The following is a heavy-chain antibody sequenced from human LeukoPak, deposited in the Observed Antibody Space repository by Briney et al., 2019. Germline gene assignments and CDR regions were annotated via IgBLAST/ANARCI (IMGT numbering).Heavy chain of an antibody. CDR1: GYTFTSHF. CDR3: ARATPLDI. CDR2: INPRGGST. Sequence: ASVKVSCKASGYTFTSHFMHWVRQAPGQGLEWMGIINPRGGSTSYTQKFQGRVTMTRDTSISTAYMELSRLRSDDTAVYYCARATPLDIWGQGTMVTVSS. J-gene: IGHJ3*02. V-gene: IGHV1-46*01.